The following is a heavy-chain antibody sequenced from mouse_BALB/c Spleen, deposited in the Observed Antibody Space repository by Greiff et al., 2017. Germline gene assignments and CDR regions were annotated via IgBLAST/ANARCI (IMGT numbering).Heavy chain of an antibody. Sequence: QVQLQQSGAELVKPGASVKLSCKASGYTFTSYYMYWVKQRPGQGLEWIGEINPSNGGTNFNEKFKSKATLTVDKSSSTAYMQLSSLTSEDSAVYYFTRYLLRGYYFDYWGQGTTLTVAS. CDR1: GYTFTSYY. D-gene: IGHD1-1*01. CDR2: INPSNGGT. V-gene: IGHV1S81*02. J-gene: IGHJ2*01. CDR3: TRYLLRGYYFDY.